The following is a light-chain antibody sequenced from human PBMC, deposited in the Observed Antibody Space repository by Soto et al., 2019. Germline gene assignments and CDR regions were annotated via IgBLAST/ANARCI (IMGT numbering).Light chain of an antibody. V-gene: IGKV1-5*03. Sequence: DIQMTQSPSSLSASVGDRVTITCRASQSISVWLAWYQQKPGRAPKLLIYKASSLESGVSSRFSGSGSGTEFTLTISSLQPDDFATYYCQQYNTYSRTFGHGTKVEIK. CDR2: KAS. CDR1: QSISVW. J-gene: IGKJ1*01. CDR3: QQYNTYSRT.